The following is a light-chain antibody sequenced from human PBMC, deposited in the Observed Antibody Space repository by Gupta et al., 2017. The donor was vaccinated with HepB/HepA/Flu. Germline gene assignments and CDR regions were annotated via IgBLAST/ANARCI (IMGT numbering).Light chain of an antibody. CDR3: QQRDYTPRT. CDR2: AAS. V-gene: IGKV1-39*01. J-gene: IGKJ1*01. CDR1: QTINSY. Sequence: DIQMTQSPSSLSASVGDRVTITCRASQTINSYLNWYQQRPGKAPKLLIYAASSLQSGVPSRFSGSGSGTDFTLTISSLQPEDFATYYCQQRDYTPRTFGQGTKVEIK.